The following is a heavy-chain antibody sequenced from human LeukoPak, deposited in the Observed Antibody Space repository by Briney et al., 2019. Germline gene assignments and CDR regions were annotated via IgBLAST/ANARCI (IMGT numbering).Heavy chain of an antibody. CDR3: ARDYDSDDY. J-gene: IGHJ4*02. CDR1: GFIFRTYA. Sequence: GGSLRLSCAASGFIFRTYAMHWVRQAPGKGLEWVGVVSTDGNNRYYSDSVKGRFTISRDNAKNTLYLQMNSLRAEDTAVYYCARDYDSDDYWGQGTLVTVSS. D-gene: IGHD3-3*01. V-gene: IGHV3-30-3*01. CDR2: VSTDGNNR.